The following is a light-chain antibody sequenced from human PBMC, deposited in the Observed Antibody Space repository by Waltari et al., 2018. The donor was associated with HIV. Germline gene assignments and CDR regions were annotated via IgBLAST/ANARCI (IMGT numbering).Light chain of an antibody. V-gene: IGLV3-21*02. CDR3: QVWDSRSDHPV. J-gene: IGLJ3*02. CDR2: ADS. CDR1: NIGSNT. Sequence: SYVLTQPPSLSVAPGQTARITCGGNNIGSNTVHWYQQSPGQAPVLVVHADSDRPSGIPERFSGSNSGNTATLTISRVEAGDEADYYCQVWDSRSDHPVLGGGTRLTVL.